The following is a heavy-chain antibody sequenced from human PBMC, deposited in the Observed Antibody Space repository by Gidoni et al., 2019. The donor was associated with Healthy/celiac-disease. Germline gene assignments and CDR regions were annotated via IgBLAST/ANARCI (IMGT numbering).Heavy chain of an antibody. V-gene: IGHV1-3*01. CDR1: GYPFTSYA. Sequence: QVQLVQSGAEVQKPGASVKVSCQASGYPFTSYAMHWVCQAPGQRLEWMGWINAGNGNTKYSQKFQGRVTMTRDTAASTAYMELSSLRSEDTAVYYCARDLNGVRNWFDPWGQGTLVTVSS. D-gene: IGHD2-8*01. CDR3: ARDLNGVRNWFDP. CDR2: INAGNGNT. J-gene: IGHJ5*02.